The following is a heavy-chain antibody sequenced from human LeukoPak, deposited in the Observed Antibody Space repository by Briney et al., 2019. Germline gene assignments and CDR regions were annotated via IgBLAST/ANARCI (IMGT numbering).Heavy chain of an antibody. CDR1: GYSFTSYW. CDR3: ARPTPRYSGYEY. J-gene: IGHJ4*02. Sequence: GESLKISCRGFGYSFTSYWIGWGRQMPGKGLEWMGIIYPGDSDTRYSPSFRGQVTISADKSISTAYLQWSSLKASDTAMYYCARPTPRYSGYEYWGQGTLVTVSS. D-gene: IGHD5-12*01. CDR2: IYPGDSDT. V-gene: IGHV5-51*01.